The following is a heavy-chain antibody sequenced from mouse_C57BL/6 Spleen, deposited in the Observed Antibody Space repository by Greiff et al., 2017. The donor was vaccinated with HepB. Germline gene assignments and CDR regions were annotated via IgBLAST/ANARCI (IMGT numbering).Heavy chain of an antibody. CDR3: ARDYYGSSYYFDY. CDR2: IYPRSGNT. D-gene: IGHD1-1*01. V-gene: IGHV1-81*01. Sequence: VQLQQSGAELARPGASVKLSCKASGYTFTSYGISWVKQRTGQGLEWIGEIYPRSGNTYYNEKFKGKATLTADKSSSTAYMELRSLTSEDSAVYFWARDYYGSSYYFDYWGQGTTLTVSS. CDR1: GYTFTSYG. J-gene: IGHJ2*01.